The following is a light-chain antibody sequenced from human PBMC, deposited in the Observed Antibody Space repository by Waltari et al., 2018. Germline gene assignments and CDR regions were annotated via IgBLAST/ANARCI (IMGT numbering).Light chain of an antibody. V-gene: IGLV1-44*01. Sequence: QSVLTQPPSASGTPGQRVTISCSGSTSNIGSNTVNWYQQLPGTAPKLLIYTNNQQPSGVPDRFSGSKSGTSASLAISGLQSEDEADYYCAAWDDSLSGPGFGGGTKVTVL. CDR1: TSNIGSNT. J-gene: IGLJ3*02. CDR2: TNN. CDR3: AAWDDSLSGPG.